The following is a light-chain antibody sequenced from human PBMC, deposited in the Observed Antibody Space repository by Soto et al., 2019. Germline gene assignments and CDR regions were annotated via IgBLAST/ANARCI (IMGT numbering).Light chain of an antibody. Sequence: EIVLTQSPGTLSLSPGERATLSCRASQSVSSSYLAWYQQKPGQAPRLLICGASSRATGIPDRFSGSGSGTDFTLTISRLEPEDFAVYYCQHYGSSLLFTFGPGTKVDIK. CDR3: QHYGSSLLFT. V-gene: IGKV3-20*01. CDR2: GAS. CDR1: QSVSSSY. J-gene: IGKJ3*01.